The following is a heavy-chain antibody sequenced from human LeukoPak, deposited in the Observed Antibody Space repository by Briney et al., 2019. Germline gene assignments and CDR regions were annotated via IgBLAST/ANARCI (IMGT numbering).Heavy chain of an antibody. CDR2: ISSSGSTI. Sequence: PGGSLRLSCAASGFTFSDYYMSWIRQAPGKGLEWVSYISSSGSTIYYADSVKGRFTISRDNAKNSLYLQMNSLRAEDTAVYYCARDEMSSIAARGRFDPWGQGTLVTVSS. D-gene: IGHD6-6*01. J-gene: IGHJ5*02. V-gene: IGHV3-11*04. CDR3: ARDEMSSIAARGRFDP. CDR1: GFTFSDYY.